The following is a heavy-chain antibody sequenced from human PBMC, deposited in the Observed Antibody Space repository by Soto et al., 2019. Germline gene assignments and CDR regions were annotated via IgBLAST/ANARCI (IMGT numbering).Heavy chain of an antibody. Sequence: EVQLVESGGGLIQPGGSLRLSCTASGLSVRNNYMSWVRQAPGMGLEWVSVIYNDGTTYYADSVKVRFTISRDTSKNTLSLQMDSLRAEDTAVYYCVRPIPSGRNYGMDVWGQGTTVTVSS. V-gene: IGHV3-53*01. CDR3: VRPIPSGRNYGMDV. CDR2: IYNDGTT. CDR1: GLSVRNNY. J-gene: IGHJ6*02. D-gene: IGHD3-10*01.